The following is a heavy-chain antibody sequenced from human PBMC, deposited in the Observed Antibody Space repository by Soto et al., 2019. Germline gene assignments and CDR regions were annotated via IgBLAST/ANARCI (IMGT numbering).Heavy chain of an antibody. CDR1: GDAISNDNYY. J-gene: IGHJ4*02. CDR3: ARGESMLPSVLTSPLDY. Sequence: QVQLQESGPGLVKPSQTLSLICTVSGDAISNDNYYWSWIRQPPGKGLEWIGYIYSTGSTTYNPSLRSRLTMSIDPSKRHFSLKLTSVTAADTAVYYCARGESMLPSVLTSPLDYWSQGTLVTVSS. CDR2: IYSTGST. V-gene: IGHV4-30-4*08. D-gene: IGHD3-16*01.